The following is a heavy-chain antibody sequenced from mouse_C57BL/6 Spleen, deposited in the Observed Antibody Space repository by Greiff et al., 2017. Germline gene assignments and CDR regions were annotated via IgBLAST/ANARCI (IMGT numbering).Heavy chain of an antibody. CDR1: GYAFSSYW. CDR3: ARDTLVATGY. V-gene: IGHV1-80*01. CDR2: INPGDGDT. Sequence: VQLQESGAELVKPGASVKISCKASGYAFSSYWMNWVKQRPGKGLEWIGQINPGDGDTTYNGKFKGKATLTAAKSSSTAYMQLSSLTSEDGAVYFSARDTLVATGYWGQGTTVTVSS. J-gene: IGHJ2*01. D-gene: IGHD2-2*01.